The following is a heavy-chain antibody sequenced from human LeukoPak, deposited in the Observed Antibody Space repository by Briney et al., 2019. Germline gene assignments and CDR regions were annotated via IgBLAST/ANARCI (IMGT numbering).Heavy chain of an antibody. V-gene: IGHV3-30*14. Sequence: GGSLRLSCAASGSTFSNYAMEWVRQAPGKGLEWVALISYDGKHKYYADSMKGRFTISRDNSKNTLYLQMNSLRAEDTAMYYCARLNGEHFDYWGQGTLVTVSS. CDR3: ARLNGEHFDY. D-gene: IGHD3-10*01. CDR2: ISYDGKHK. J-gene: IGHJ4*02. CDR1: GSTFSNYA.